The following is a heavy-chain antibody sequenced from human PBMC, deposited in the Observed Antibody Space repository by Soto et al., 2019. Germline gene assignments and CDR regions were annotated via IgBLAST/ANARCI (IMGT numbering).Heavy chain of an antibody. CDR2: IYYSGST. CDR3: AREYVLRFLRWFDP. CDR1: GGSISSYY. J-gene: IGHJ5*02. V-gene: IGHV4-59*01. D-gene: IGHD3-3*01. Sequence: SETLSLTCTVSGGSISSYYWSWIRQPPGKGLEWIGYIYYSGSTNYNPSLKSRVTISVDTSKNQFSMKLSSVTAADTAVYYCAREYVLRFLRWFDPWGQGTLVTVSS.